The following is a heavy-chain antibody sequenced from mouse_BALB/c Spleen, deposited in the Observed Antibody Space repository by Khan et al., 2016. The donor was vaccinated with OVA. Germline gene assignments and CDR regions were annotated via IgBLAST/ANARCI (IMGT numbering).Heavy chain of an antibody. CDR3: ARNYGSSYYWYFDV. D-gene: IGHD1-1*01. CDR1: GYTFSSYW. V-gene: IGHV1-9*01. CDR2: ILPGSGST. Sequence: QVQLQQSGAELMKPGASVKISCKATGYTFSSYWIEWVKQRPGHGLEWIGEILPGSGSTNYNEKFKGKATFTADTSSNTAYMQISSLTSEDSAVYYCARNYGSSYYWYFDVLGAGTTVTVSS. J-gene: IGHJ1*01.